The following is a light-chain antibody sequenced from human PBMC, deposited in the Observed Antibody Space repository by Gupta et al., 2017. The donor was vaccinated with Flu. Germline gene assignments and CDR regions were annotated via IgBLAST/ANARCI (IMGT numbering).Light chain of an antibody. V-gene: IGKV1-17*01. CDR1: QGVRDD. CDR2: AVS. J-gene: IGKJ2*01. CDR3: RQHSSAPYT. Sequence: DIQMTQSPSSLSASVGDRVTITCRASQGVRDDLAWFQQKPGKAPNRLIYAVSRVENGVPSRFSGSGSGTXFTLTIXIRHPEDFATYYCRQHSSAPYTFGXGTKLEIK.